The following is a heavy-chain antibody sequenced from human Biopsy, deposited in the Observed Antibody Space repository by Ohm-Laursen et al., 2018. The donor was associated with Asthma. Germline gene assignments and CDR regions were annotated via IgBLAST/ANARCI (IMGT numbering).Heavy chain of an antibody. CDR3: ARERAGVLGSYNGMNV. CDR1: GFTFSNYG. V-gene: IGHV3-30*03. D-gene: IGHD2-8*01. Sequence: SLRLFCSASGFTFSNYGMHWVRQVAGKGLDWVAVVTYDGISQYYAESVKGRFTISRDNSRNTLNLQMNSVRPDDTAVYFCARERAGVLGSYNGMNVWGPGTTVSGSS. CDR2: VTYDGISQ. J-gene: IGHJ6*02.